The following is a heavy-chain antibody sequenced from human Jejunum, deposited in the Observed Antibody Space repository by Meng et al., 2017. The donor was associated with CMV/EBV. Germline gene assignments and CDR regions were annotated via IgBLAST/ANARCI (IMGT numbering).Heavy chain of an antibody. D-gene: IGHD1-14*01. CDR3: ARDPVEDAVAIPGSTNYNRYHGVDV. CDR2: IYYDGRT. Sequence: WIRQPPGKGLEWNGYIYYDGRTKYNPSLKSRVYISLDTSKNHFSLKVTSVTAADAAVYFCARDPVEDAVAIPGSTNYNRYHGVDVWGQGTTVTVSS. J-gene: IGHJ6*02. V-gene: IGHV4-61*03.